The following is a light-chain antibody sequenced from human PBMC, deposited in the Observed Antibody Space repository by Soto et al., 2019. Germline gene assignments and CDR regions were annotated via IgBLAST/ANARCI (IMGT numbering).Light chain of an antibody. J-gene: IGKJ3*01. CDR3: QQSYETPFT. V-gene: IGKV1-39*01. CDR1: PSISNY. CDR2: AAS. Sequence: DSQMTQSPSSVSASIGDRVTITCRASPSISNYLNWYQQKPGNAPKLLIYAASNLQSGVPSRFRGSGSGPHFTLTISNLQPEDVATYFCQQSYETPFTFGPGTKVDIK.